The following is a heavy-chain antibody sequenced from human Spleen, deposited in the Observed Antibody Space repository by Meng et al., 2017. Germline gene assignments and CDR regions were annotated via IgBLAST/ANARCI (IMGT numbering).Heavy chain of an antibody. J-gene: IGHJ6*02. CDR3: AGGAVVTLIFYHAMDV. D-gene: IGHD2-21*02. Sequence: GSLRLSCTVSGGSINSYYWNWIRQPAGKGLEWIGHIYTSGSTNYNPSLKSRVTMSVDTSKNQFSLKLTSVTAADTAVYYCAGGAVVTLIFYHAMDVWGQGTTVTVSS. V-gene: IGHV4-4*07. CDR1: GGSINSYY. CDR2: IYTSGST.